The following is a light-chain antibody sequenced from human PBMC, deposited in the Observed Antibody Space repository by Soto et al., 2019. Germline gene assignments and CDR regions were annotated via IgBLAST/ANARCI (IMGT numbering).Light chain of an antibody. J-gene: IGLJ1*01. CDR1: SSDVGSYNL. V-gene: IGLV2-23*01. Sequence: QSALTQPASVSGSPGQSITISCTGTSSDVGSYNLVSWYQQHPDKAPKLMIFDGNLRPSGVSNRFAGYKFGNTASLTISGXXXXXXXDYYCCSYAGSSTLVFGTGTKL. CDR2: DGN. CDR3: CSYAGSSTLV.